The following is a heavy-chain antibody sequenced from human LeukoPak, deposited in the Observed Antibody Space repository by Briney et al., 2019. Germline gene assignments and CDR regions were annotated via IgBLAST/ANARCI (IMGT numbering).Heavy chain of an antibody. Sequence: SETLSLTCTVSGGSIRSYSWSWIRQPPGKVLEWIGYIYDSGNTNYNPSLKSRVTMSVDTSRDQFSLKVSSVTAADTAVYYCARLRYSTSYYYHGMDVWGQGTTVTVSS. CDR2: IYDSGNT. CDR3: ARLRYSTSYYYHGMDV. V-gene: IGHV4-59*01. CDR1: GGSIRSYS. J-gene: IGHJ6*02. D-gene: IGHD3-9*01.